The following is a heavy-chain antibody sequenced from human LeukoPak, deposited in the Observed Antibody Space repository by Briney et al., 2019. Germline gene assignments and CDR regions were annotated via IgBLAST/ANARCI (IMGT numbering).Heavy chain of an antibody. CDR3: ARGDDISPGRVLGY. D-gene: IGHD3-9*01. V-gene: IGHV3-23*01. J-gene: IGHJ4*02. CDR2: INERGDIT. CDR1: GFTFSRHP. Sequence: TGGSLRLSCVASGFTFSRHPMSWVRQAPGNGLELVSAINERGDITKYADSVMRRFTISRDSSKNTLYLQMNSLRAEDTAVYYCARGDDISPGRVLGYWGRGTLVTVSS.